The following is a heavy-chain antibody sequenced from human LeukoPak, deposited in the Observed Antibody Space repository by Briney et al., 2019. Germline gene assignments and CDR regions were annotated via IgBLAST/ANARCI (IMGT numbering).Heavy chain of an antibody. CDR3: ARVRPQFHSAFDI. V-gene: IGHV1-2*02. CDR2: INPKSGST. J-gene: IGHJ3*02. Sequence: ASVKVSCKTSGYSENFYGITWVRQAPGQGLEWMGWINPKSGSTNYAEKFQGRVTMTRDTSINTAHMELSTLRSDDTAVYYCARVRPQFHSAFDIWGQGTLVTVSP. D-gene: IGHD2-21*01. CDR1: GYSENFYG.